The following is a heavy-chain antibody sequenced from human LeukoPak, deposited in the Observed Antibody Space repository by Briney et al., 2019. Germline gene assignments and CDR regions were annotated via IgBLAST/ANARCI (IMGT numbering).Heavy chain of an antibody. D-gene: IGHD3-9*01. J-gene: IGHJ4*02. V-gene: IGHV1-2*02. CDR2: INPNSGGT. CDR1: GYTFTGYY. Sequence: VASVKISCKASGYTFTGYYMHWVRQAPGQGLEWMGWINPNSGGTNYAQKFQGRVTMTRDTSISTAYMDLSGLRSDDTAVYYCARGIRYFDWYGYWGQGTLVTVSS. CDR3: ARGIRYFDWYGY.